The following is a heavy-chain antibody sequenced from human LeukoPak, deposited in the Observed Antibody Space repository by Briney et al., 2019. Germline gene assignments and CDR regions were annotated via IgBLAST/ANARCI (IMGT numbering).Heavy chain of an antibody. V-gene: IGHV4-34*01. D-gene: IGHD6-13*01. CDR2: INHSGST. J-gene: IGHJ5*02. CDR1: GASFSGYY. CDR3: ARGARIAAAGTGWFDR. Sequence: TSETLSLTCAVYGASFSGYYWSWIRQPPGKGLEWIGEINHSGSTNYNPSLKSGVTISVDTSKNQFSLKLSSVTAADTAVYYCARGARIAAAGTGWFDRWGQGTLVTVSS.